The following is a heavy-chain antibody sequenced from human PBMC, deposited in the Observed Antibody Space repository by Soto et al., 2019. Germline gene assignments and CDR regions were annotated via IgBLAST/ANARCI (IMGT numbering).Heavy chain of an antibody. V-gene: IGHV1-2*02. CDR2: INPNSGGT. J-gene: IGHJ6*02. CDR3: AKSSSSWYDGDYYYGMDV. D-gene: IGHD6-13*01. Sequence: SVKVSCKASGYTFTGYYMHWVRQAPGQGLEWMGWINPNSGGTNYAQKFQGRVTMTRDTSISTAYMELSRLRSDDTAVYYCAKSSSSWYDGDYYYGMDVWGQGTTVTVSS. CDR1: GYTFTGYY.